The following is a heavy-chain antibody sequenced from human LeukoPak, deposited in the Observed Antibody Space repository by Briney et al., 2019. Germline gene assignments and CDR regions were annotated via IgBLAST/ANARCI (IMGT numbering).Heavy chain of an antibody. D-gene: IGHD6-19*01. CDR2: ISGSGGST. J-gene: IGHJ4*02. CDR3: AKLTHDGYASGWYLIVDYFDY. V-gene: IGHV3-23*01. CDR1: GFTFSSYA. Sequence: GGSLRLSCAASGFTFSSYAMSWVRQAPGKGVEWVSTISGSGGSTYSADSVKGRFTISRDNSKNTLYLQMNSLRAEDTAVYYCAKLTHDGYASGWYLIVDYFDYWGQGTLVTVSS.